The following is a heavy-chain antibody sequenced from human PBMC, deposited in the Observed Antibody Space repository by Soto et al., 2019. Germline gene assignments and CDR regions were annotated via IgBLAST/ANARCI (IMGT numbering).Heavy chain of an antibody. D-gene: IGHD1-26*01. Sequence: PGGSLRLSCAASGFTFSDYQMTWLRQAPGKGLEWISHISNSGGIIEYAESVKGRFSISRDNAKSSVYLQMNNLRAEDTAIYYCARDRMPDSYLGYIWGQGTMVTVSS. CDR2: ISNSGGII. V-gene: IGHV3-11*01. CDR3: ARDRMPDSYLGYI. CDR1: GFTFSDYQ. J-gene: IGHJ3*02.